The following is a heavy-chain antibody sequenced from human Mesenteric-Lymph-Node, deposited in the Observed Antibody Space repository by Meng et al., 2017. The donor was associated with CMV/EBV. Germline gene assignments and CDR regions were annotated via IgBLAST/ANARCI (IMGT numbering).Heavy chain of an antibody. CDR2: INPSGGST. CDR1: GYTFTSYY. Sequence: SCKASGYTFTSYYILWVRQAPGQGLEWMGIINPSGGSTSYAQKFQGRVTMTRDTSTSTVYMELSDLRSDDTAMYYCTSETPHTGRFGPWGQGTLVTVSS. J-gene: IGHJ5*02. V-gene: IGHV1-46*01. D-gene: IGHD2-8*02. CDR3: TSETPHTGRFGP.